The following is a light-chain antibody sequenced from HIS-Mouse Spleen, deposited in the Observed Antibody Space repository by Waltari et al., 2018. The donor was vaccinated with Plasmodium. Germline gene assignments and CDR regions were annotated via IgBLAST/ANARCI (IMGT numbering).Light chain of an antibody. V-gene: IGLV3-10*01. CDR3: YSTDSSGNHRV. CDR2: EDS. J-gene: IGLJ3*02. CDR1: ALPNKD. Sequence: SYELTQPPSVSVSPGQTARITCSEDALPNKDAYWYQQKSGQAPVRVIYEDSKRPSGIPERFSGSSSGTMATLTISGAQVEDEADYYCYSTDSSGNHRVFGGGTKLTVL.